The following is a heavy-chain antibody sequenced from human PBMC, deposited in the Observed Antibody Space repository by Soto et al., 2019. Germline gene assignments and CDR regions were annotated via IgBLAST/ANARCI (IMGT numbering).Heavy chain of an antibody. J-gene: IGHJ4*02. Sequence: GASVKVSCKASGGTFSSYTISWVRQAPGQGLEWIGRIIPILGIANYAQKFQGRVTITADKSTSTAYMELSSLRSEDTAVYYCARVGSTSPSDYWGQGALVTVSS. D-gene: IGHD2-2*01. CDR2: IIPILGIA. CDR3: ARVGSTSPSDY. V-gene: IGHV1-69*02. CDR1: GGTFSSYT.